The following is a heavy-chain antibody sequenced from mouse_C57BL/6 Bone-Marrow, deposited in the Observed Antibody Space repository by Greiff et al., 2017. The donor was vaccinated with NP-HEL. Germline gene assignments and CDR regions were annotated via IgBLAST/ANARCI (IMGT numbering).Heavy chain of an antibody. J-gene: IGHJ2*01. D-gene: IGHD1-1*01. CDR2: IYWDDDK. CDR3: ARSIYYYGSSYFDY. V-gene: IGHV8-12*01. Sequence: QVTLNVSGPGILQSSQTLSLTCSFSGFSLSTSGMGVSWIRQPSGKGLEWLAHIYWDDDKRYNPSLKSRLTISKDTSRNQVFLKITRVDTADTATYYCARSIYYYGSSYFDYWGQGTTLTVSS. CDR1: GFSLSTSGMG.